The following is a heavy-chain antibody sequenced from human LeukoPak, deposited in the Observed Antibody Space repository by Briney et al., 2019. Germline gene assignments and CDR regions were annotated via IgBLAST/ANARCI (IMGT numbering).Heavy chain of an antibody. CDR3: ARRVNSNPFDY. Sequence: SETLSLTCTVSGGSISSSSYCWGWIRQPPGKGLEWIGSIYYSGSTYYNPSLKSRVTISVDTSKNQFSLKLSSVTAADTAVYYCARRVNSNPFDYWGQGTLVTVSS. V-gene: IGHV4-39*01. D-gene: IGHD4-11*01. J-gene: IGHJ4*02. CDR1: GGSISSSSYC. CDR2: IYYSGST.